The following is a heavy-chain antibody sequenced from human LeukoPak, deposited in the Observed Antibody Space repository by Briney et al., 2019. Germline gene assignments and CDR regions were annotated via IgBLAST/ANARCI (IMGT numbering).Heavy chain of an antibody. CDR1: GFTFSSHG. V-gene: IGHV3-30*18. CDR2: ISDDGRTE. J-gene: IGHJ4*02. CDR3: AKRGVVIRVILVGFHKEAYYFDS. Sequence: PGGSLRLSCAACGFTFSSHGMHWVRQAPGKGLEWGAVISDDGRTEYYADSVKGGLTISRDNPKNTLFLQMNRLRAEDTAVYFCAKRGVVIRVILVGFHKEAYYFDSWGQGALVTVSS. D-gene: IGHD3-22*01.